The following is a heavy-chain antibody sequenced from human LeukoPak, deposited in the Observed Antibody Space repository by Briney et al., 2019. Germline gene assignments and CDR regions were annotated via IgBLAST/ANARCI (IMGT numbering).Heavy chain of an antibody. V-gene: IGHV4-34*01. CDR3: GRRSRSTWNYRRGDY. D-gene: IGHD1-7*01. CDR2: IYYSGST. Sequence: SETLSLTCAVYGGSFSGYYWSWIRQPPGKGLQWIGCIYYSGSTYYKPSLKSRVTISVDTSKNQFSLRLTSVTAADTAVYYCGRRSRSTWNYRRGDYWGQGTLVTVSS. J-gene: IGHJ4*02. CDR1: GGSFSGYY.